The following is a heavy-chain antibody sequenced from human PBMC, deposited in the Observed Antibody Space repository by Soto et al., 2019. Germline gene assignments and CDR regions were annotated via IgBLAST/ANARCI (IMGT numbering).Heavy chain of an antibody. CDR2: IDWNDDR. V-gene: IGHV2-70*01. J-gene: IGHJ4*01. CDR1: GFSLSTTGMC. Sequence: PTLVNPTETLTLTCTLSGFSLSTTGMCVSWIRQPPGKALEWLALIDWNDDRYYSTSLRTRLSISKDASKNQVVLTMANLDHMDTATYYCARLVAVPGLGHDYWGHGTLVTVSS. CDR3: ARLVAVPGLGHDY. D-gene: IGHD6-19*01.